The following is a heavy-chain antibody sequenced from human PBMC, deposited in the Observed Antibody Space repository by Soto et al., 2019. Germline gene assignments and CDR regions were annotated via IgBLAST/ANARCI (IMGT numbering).Heavy chain of an antibody. D-gene: IGHD3-22*01. CDR1: GGSVSSGSYY. Sequence: SETLSLTCTVSGGSVSSGSYYWSWIRQPPGKGLEWIGYIYYSGSTNYNPSLKSRVTISVDTSKNQFSLKLSSVTAADTAVYYCARDPLVVPYYYYGMDVWGQGTTVTVSS. J-gene: IGHJ6*02. V-gene: IGHV4-61*01. CDR3: ARDPLVVPYYYYGMDV. CDR2: IYYSGST.